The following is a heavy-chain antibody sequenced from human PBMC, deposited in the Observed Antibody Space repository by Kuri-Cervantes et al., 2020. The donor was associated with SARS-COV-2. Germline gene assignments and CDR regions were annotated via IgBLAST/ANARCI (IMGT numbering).Heavy chain of an antibody. V-gene: IGHV3-30*02. CDR2: IRYDGSNK. D-gene: IGHD2-2*01. CDR3: ASSCSSTSCFRPQEKNFDY. Sequence: GGSLRLSCAASGFTFSSYGMHWVRQAPGKGLEWVAFIRYDGSNKYYADSVKGRFTISRDNSKNTLYLQMNSLRAEDTAVYYCASSCSSTSCFRPQEKNFDYWGQGTLVTVSS. CDR1: GFTFSSYG. J-gene: IGHJ4*02.